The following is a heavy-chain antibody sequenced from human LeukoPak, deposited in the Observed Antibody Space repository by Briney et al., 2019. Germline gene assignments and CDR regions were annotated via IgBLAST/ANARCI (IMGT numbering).Heavy chain of an antibody. J-gene: IGHJ6*02. CDR2: IYPGDSGS. D-gene: IGHD1-26*01. CDR3: ARLYSGSPDV. CDR1: GYSFTNSW. V-gene: IGHV5-51*01. Sequence: GESLKISCKGSGYSFTNSWIAWVRQMPGKGLEWMGFIYPGDSGSRYSPSFQGQVTISVDKSISTAYLQWSSLKASDTAMYYCARLYSGSPDVWGQGTTVTVSS.